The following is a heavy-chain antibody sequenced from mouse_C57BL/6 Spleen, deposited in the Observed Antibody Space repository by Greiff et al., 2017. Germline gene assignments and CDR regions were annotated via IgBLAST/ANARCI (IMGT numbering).Heavy chain of an antibody. D-gene: IGHD1-3*01. CDR3: ARESGRDAMDY. V-gene: IGHV3-6*01. J-gene: IGHJ4*01. CDR2: ISYDGSN. Sequence: VQLQQSGPGLVKPSQSLSLTCSVTGYSITSGYYWNWIRQFPGNKLEWMGYISYDGSNNYNPSLKNRISITRDTSKNQFFLKLNSVTTEDTATYYCARESGRDAMDYWGQGTSVTVSS. CDR1: GYSITSGYY.